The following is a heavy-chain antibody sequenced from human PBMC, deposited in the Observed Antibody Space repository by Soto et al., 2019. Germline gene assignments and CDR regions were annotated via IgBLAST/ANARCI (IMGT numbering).Heavy chain of an antibody. CDR3: ARDTIAAAGTNWFDP. J-gene: IGHJ5*02. D-gene: IGHD6-13*01. CDR1: GCSISSSNW. CDR2: IYHSGST. Sequence: SETLSLXCAVSGCSISSSNWWSWVRQPPGKGLEWIGEIYHSGSTNYNPSLKSRVTISVDKSKNQFSLKLSSVTAADTAVYYCARDTIAAAGTNWFDPWGQGTLVTVSS. V-gene: IGHV4-4*02.